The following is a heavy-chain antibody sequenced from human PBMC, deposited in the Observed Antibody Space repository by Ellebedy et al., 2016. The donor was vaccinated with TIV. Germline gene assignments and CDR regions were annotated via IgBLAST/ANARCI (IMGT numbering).Heavy chain of an antibody. J-gene: IGHJ5*02. V-gene: IGHV5-51*01. CDR3: ARMVYGSGWDGYFDP. CDR1: GYDFTNYW. CDR2: IYPRDSDT. D-gene: IGHD6-19*01. Sequence: GESLKISCQTSGYDFTNYWIAWVRQRPGKGLEWMGFIYPRDSDTRYSPSSQGQVTISADKSINTVYLQWRSLQASDTAVYYCARMVYGSGWDGYFDPWGQGALVTVSS.